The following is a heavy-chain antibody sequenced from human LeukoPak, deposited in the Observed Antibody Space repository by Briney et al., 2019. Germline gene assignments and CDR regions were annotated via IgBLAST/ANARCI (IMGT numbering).Heavy chain of an antibody. J-gene: IGHJ4*02. Sequence: GGSLRLSCAASVFTFSSYAMSGVRQAPGKALEWVSDISGRGGSTYSADPVKGRFTISRDNSTNTLYLQMSSMRAEDTAVYYCAKFPGGIFDYWGQGTLVTVSS. CDR3: AKFPGGIFDY. CDR2: ISGRGGST. CDR1: VFTFSSYA. V-gene: IGHV3-23*01. D-gene: IGHD1-26*01.